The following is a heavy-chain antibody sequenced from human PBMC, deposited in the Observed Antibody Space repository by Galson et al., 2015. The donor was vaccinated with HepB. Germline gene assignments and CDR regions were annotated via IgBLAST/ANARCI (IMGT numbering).Heavy chain of an antibody. CDR1: GFTFSDYY. CDR3: AREGSGSYEYNWFDP. Sequence: SLRLSCAASGFTFSDYYMSWIRQAPGKGLEWVSYISSSSSYTNYADSVKGRFTISRDNAKNSLYLQMNSLRAEDTAVYYCAREGSGSYEYNWFDPWGQGTLVTVSS. CDR2: ISSSSSYT. J-gene: IGHJ5*02. V-gene: IGHV3-11*06. D-gene: IGHD1-26*01.